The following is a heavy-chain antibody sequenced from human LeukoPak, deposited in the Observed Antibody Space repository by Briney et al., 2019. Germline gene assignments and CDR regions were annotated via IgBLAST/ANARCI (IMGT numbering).Heavy chain of an antibody. D-gene: IGHD4-17*01. CDR1: GFTFSTYA. J-gene: IGHJ4*02. V-gene: IGHV3-21*01. Sequence: GGSLRLSCAASGFTFSTYAMNWVRQAPGKGLEWVSTITSSSGYIYYADSMKGRFTTSRDNPKNSLYLQRTSLRDEDTAVYYCTRSDDYGDYLVDYWGQGTLVTASS. CDR2: ITSSSGYI. CDR3: TRSDDYGDYLVDY.